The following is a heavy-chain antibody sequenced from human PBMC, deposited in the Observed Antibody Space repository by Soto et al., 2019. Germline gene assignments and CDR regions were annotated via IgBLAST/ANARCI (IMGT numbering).Heavy chain of an antibody. CDR1: GFTFSYYW. CDR3: ARGRKYDVLTGYNDY. V-gene: IGHV3-74*01. CDR2: INDNGAIT. Sequence: LRLSCEAPGFTFSYYWMHWVRQVPGGGLVWVARINDNGAITRYADSVKGRFTVSRDNANSTMFLQMTSLTAEDTAIYYCARGRKYDVLTGYNDYWGQGTLVTVSS. D-gene: IGHD3-9*01. J-gene: IGHJ4*02.